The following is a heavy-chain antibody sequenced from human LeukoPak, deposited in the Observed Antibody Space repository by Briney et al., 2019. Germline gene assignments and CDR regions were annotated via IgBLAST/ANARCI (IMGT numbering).Heavy chain of an antibody. Sequence: SVTVSCTASGGTFSSYAISWVRQAPGQGLEWMGGIIPIFGTANYAQKFQGRVTITADESTSTAYMELSSLRSEDTAVYYCARKPLGKVDGYNWYYFDYWGQGTLVTVSS. D-gene: IGHD5-24*01. J-gene: IGHJ4*02. CDR1: GGTFSSYA. CDR3: ARKPLGKVDGYNWYYFDY. CDR2: IIPIFGTA. V-gene: IGHV1-69*13.